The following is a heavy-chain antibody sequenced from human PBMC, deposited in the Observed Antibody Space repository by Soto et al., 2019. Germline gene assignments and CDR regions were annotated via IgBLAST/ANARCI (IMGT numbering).Heavy chain of an antibody. CDR1: GYSFTNYG. CDR3: ARVEDYFDSSGYAH. V-gene: IGHV1-18*04. J-gene: IGHJ1*01. D-gene: IGHD3-22*01. Sequence: ASVKVSCKASGYSFTNYGVTWVRQAPGQGLEWMGWISAYNGDTHYAQNLQGRLTMTTDTSTSTGYMELRALGSDDTAVYFCARVEDYFDSSGYAHWGQGTWVTVS. CDR2: ISAYNGDT.